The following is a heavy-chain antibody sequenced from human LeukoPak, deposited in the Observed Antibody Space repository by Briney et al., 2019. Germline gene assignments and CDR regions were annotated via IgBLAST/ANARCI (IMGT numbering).Heavy chain of an antibody. CDR2: IIPIFGTA. J-gene: IGHJ4*02. Sequence: ASVRVSCKASGGTFSSYAISWVRQAPGQGLEWMGGIIPIFGTANYAQKFQGRVTITADESTSTAYMELSSLRSEDTAVYYCARESSGWYILWGQGTLVTVSS. CDR3: ARESSGWYIL. CDR1: GGTFSSYA. V-gene: IGHV1-69*01. D-gene: IGHD6-19*01.